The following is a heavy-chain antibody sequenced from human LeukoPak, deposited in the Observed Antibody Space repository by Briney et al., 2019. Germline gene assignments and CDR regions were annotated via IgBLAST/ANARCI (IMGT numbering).Heavy chain of an antibody. CDR2: ISGSGGST. D-gene: IGHD2-21*02. V-gene: IGHV3-23*01. CDR1: GFTFSSYA. Sequence: RGSLRLSCAASGFTFSSYAMSWVRQAPGKGLEWVSAISGSGGSTYYADSVKGRFTISRDNSKNTVFLQMNSLRVEDTALYYCTRGQSYCGADCYSDWGQGTLVTVSS. CDR3: TRGQSYCGADCYSD. J-gene: IGHJ4*02.